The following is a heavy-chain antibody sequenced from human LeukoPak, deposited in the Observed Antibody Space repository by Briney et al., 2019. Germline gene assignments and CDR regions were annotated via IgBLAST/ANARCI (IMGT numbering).Heavy chain of an antibody. CDR1: GGSISSSSYY. V-gene: IGHV4-39*07. D-gene: IGHD5-24*01. CDR2: IYYSGST. CDR3: ARVVGRERWLDGGYFDY. Sequence: PSETLSLTCTVSGGSISSSSYYWGWIRQPRGKGLEWIGSIYYSGSTYYNPSLKSRVTISVDTSKNQFSLKLSSVTAADTAVYYCARVVGRERWLDGGYFDYWGQGTLVTVSS. J-gene: IGHJ4*02.